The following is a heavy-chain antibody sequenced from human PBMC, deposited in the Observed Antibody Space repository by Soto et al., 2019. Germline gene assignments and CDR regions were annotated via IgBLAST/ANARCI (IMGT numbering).Heavy chain of an antibody. CDR2: INAGNGNT. J-gene: IGHJ4*02. D-gene: IGHD3-3*01. Sequence: QVQLVQSGAEVKKPGASVKVSCKASGYTFTSYAMHWVRQAPGQRLEWMGWINAGNGNTKYSQKFQGRVTITRDTSASTAYMELSSLRSEDTAVYYCARPYITIFGVVIDLGYWGQGTLVTVSS. V-gene: IGHV1-3*01. CDR3: ARPYITIFGVVIDLGY. CDR1: GYTFTSYA.